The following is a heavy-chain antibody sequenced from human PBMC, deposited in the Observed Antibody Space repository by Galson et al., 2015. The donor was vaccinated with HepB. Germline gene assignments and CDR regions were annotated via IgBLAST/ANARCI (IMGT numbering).Heavy chain of an antibody. J-gene: IGHJ4*02. CDR2: ITPLFGTA. CDR1: GGTFSTHA. V-gene: IGHV1-69*13. CDR3: AREGIAASTNPVDY. Sequence: SVKVSCKASGGTFSTHAMSWVRQAPGQGLEWMGGITPLFGTAKYAQKFQGRATITADESTSTVYMELSSLRFEDTAVYYCAREGIAASTNPVDYWGQGTLVTVSS. D-gene: IGHD6-13*01.